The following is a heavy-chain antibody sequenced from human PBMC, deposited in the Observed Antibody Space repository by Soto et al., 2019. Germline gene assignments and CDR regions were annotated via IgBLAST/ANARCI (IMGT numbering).Heavy chain of an antibody. CDR2: IYPGDSDT. CDR1: GYRFTSSW. Sequence: PGESLKISCKASGYRFTSSWIGWVRQMPGKGLEWMGIIYPGDSDTRYRPSFQGQVTISADKSSSTAYLQWNSLQASDTAMYYCASFGAVPFHSGMDVWGQGTTVTVSS. J-gene: IGHJ6*02. D-gene: IGHD3-16*01. V-gene: IGHV5-51*01. CDR3: ASFGAVPFHSGMDV.